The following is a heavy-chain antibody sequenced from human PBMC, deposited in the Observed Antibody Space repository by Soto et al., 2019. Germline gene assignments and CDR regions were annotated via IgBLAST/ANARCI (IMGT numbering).Heavy chain of an antibody. CDR1: GFTFSSYA. D-gene: IGHD2-2*01. V-gene: IGHV3-23*01. J-gene: IGHJ4*02. CDR2: ISGSGGSR. Sequence: GGSLRLSCAASGFTFSSYAMSCVRQAPGEGLEWVSAISGSGGSRYYADSVKGRFTISRDNTRNSLYLQMNSLRDEDTALYYCVRYCSTTLCNGVATRTFDYWGQGTLVTVSS. CDR3: VRYCSTTLCNGVATRTFDY.